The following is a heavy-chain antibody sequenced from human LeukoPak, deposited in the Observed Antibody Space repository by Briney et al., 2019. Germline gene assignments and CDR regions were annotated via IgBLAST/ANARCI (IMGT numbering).Heavy chain of an antibody. CDR2: ISPGDSDT. CDR1: GYTFTDYW. CDR3: ARLADTTS. D-gene: IGHD1-26*01. J-gene: IGHJ5*02. Sequence: PGESLKISCKGSGYTFTDYWIAWVRQMPGQGLEWMGIISPGDSDTRYSPSFQGQVTISADKSTTTAFLQWSSLKASDTAMYFCARLADTTSWGQGTLVTVSS. V-gene: IGHV5-51*01.